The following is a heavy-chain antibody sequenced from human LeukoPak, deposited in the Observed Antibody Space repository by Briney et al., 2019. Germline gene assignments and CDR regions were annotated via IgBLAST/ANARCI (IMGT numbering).Heavy chain of an antibody. V-gene: IGHV1-69*13. J-gene: IGHJ5*02. Sequence: SVKVSCKASGGTFSSYAISWVRQAPGQGLEWMGGIIPIFGTANYAQKFQGRVTITADESTSTAYMELSSLRSEDTAVYYCARDLVHHRLLGTAYNWFDPWGQGTLVTVSS. CDR2: IIPIFGTA. D-gene: IGHD3-16*01. CDR3: ARDLVHHRLLGTAYNWFDP. CDR1: GGTFSSYA.